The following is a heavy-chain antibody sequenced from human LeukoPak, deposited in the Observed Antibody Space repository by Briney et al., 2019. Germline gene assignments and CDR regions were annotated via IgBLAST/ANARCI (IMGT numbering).Heavy chain of an antibody. CDR1: GYTFTGYY. Sequence: ASVKVSCKASGYTFTGYYMHWVRQAPGQGLEWMGWINPNSGGTNYAQKFQGRVTITADKSTSTAYMELSSLRSEDTAVYYCARGITFGGVIVVNYYYYYMDVWGKGTTVTVSS. CDR2: INPNSGGT. D-gene: IGHD3-16*02. V-gene: IGHV1-2*02. CDR3: ARGITFGGVIVVNYYYYYMDV. J-gene: IGHJ6*03.